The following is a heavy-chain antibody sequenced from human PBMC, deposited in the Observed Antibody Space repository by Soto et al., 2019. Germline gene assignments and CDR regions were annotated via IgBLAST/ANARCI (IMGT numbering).Heavy chain of an antibody. CDR1: GFTFSSYD. D-gene: IGHD6-25*01. CDR2: IGGSAGTT. J-gene: IGHJ4*02. CDR3: AKMADSSVPHDY. V-gene: IGHV3-23*01. Sequence: EVQLLESGGGLVQPGGSLRLSCAASGFTFSSYDMTWVRQAPGKGLEWVSSIGGSAGTTYYAESVKGRFTISRDNPKNTLYLQMNNLRAEDTAVYYCAKMADSSVPHDYWGQGTLVTVSS.